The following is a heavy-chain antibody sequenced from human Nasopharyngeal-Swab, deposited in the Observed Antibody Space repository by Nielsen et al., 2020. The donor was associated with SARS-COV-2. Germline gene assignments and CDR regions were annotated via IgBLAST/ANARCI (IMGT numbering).Heavy chain of an antibody. V-gene: IGHV3-33*01. Sequence: EGSLRLSCAASGFTFSSYGMHWVRQAPGKGLEWVAVIWYDGSNKYYADSAKGRFTISRDNSKNTLYLQMNSLRAEDTAVYYCARGQESYSSSWLNWYFDLWGRGTLVTVSS. CDR1: GFTFSSYG. J-gene: IGHJ2*01. D-gene: IGHD6-13*01. CDR2: IWYDGSNK. CDR3: ARGQESYSSSWLNWYFDL.